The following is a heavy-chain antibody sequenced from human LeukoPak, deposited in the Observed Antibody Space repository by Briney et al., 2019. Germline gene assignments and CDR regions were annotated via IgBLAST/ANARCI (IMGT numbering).Heavy chain of an antibody. CDR3: ARDDYDFWSGSSPAYCGY. D-gene: IGHD3-3*01. Sequence: ASVKVSCKASGYTFTSYAMNWVRQAPGQGLEWMGWINTNTGNPTYAQGFTGRFVFSLDTSVSTAYLQISSLKAEDTAVYYCARDDYDFWSGSSPAYCGYWGQGTLVTVSS. V-gene: IGHV7-4-1*02. J-gene: IGHJ4*02. CDR2: INTNTGNP. CDR1: GYTFTSYA.